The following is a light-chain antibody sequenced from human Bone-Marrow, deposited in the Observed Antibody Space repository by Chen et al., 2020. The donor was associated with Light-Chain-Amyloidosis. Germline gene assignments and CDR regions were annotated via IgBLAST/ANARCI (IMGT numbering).Light chain of an antibody. CDR3: QSADSSGTYEVI. V-gene: IGLV3-25*03. CDR2: RDT. CDR1: DLPTKY. J-gene: IGLJ2*01. Sequence: SYELTQPPSVSVFPGQTARITCSGDDLPTKYAYWYQQKPGPAPVLVIHRDTERPSGISERFSGSSSGTTATLTISGVQAEDEADYHCQSADSSGTYEVIFGGGTKLTVL.